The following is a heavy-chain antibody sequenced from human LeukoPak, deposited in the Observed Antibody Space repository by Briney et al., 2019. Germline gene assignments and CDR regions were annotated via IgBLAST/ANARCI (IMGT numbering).Heavy chain of an antibody. Sequence: ASVKVSCKASGGTFSSYAISWVRQAPGQGLEWMGGIIPIFGTANYAQKFQGRVTITADESTSTAYMELSSLRSEDTAVYYGARDHKGYYYDSSGYYPLDYWGQGTLVTVSS. D-gene: IGHD3-22*01. V-gene: IGHV1-69*13. CDR3: ARDHKGYYYDSSGYYPLDY. CDR1: GGTFSSYA. J-gene: IGHJ4*02. CDR2: IIPIFGTA.